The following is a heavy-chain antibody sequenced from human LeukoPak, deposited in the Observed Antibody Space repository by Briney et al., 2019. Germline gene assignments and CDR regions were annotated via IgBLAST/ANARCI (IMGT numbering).Heavy chain of an antibody. CDR2: IIPVLGVS. CDR3: ASPAVGSAPRGAFDI. V-gene: IGHV1-69*04. CDR1: GGSFSSYV. J-gene: IGHJ3*02. D-gene: IGHD3-10*01. Sequence: GASVKVSCKASGGSFSSYVITWVRQAPGQGLEWMGRIIPVLGVSNFAQKFQGRVTITADKSTNTAHMELSRLESGDTAVYYCASPAVGSAPRGAFDIWGQGTVVTVSS.